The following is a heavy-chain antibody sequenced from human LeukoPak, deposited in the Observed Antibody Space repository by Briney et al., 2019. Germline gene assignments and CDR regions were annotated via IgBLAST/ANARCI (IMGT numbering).Heavy chain of an antibody. Sequence: PGGSLRLSCAASGFTFSSYWMSWVRQAPGKGLEWVANIKQDGSEKYYVDSVKGRFTISRDNAKNSLYLQMNSLRAEDTAVYYCARTQWELPKYPDYWGQGTLVTVSS. D-gene: IGHD1-26*01. V-gene: IGHV3-7*01. CDR2: IKQDGSEK. CDR1: GFTFSSYW. CDR3: ARTQWELPKYPDY. J-gene: IGHJ4*02.